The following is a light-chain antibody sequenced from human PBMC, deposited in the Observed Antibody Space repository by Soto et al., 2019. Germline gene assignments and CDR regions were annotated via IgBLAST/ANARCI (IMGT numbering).Light chain of an antibody. V-gene: IGKV3-20*01. CDR1: QSVNSNC. Sequence: ETVVTQSPGTVSLSPGERATLSCRTGQSVNSNCLAWYQQKPGQAPRLLIYGVFNRATGIPDRFSGSVSGTDFTLTISGLDPEASAVYYCQHYDASPRTFGQGTKLEIK. J-gene: IGKJ2*01. CDR2: GVF. CDR3: QHYDASPRT.